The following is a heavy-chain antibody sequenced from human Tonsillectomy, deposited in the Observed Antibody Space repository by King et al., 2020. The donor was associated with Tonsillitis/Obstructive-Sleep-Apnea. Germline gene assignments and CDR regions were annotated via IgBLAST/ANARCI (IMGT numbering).Heavy chain of an antibody. Sequence: VQLVESGAEVKKPGASVKVSCEASGYTFTTYGIIWVRQAPGQGLEWMGWISAFNGNTNYAQKLQGRVTMTTDTSTSTAYMDLRSLRSDDTAVYYCAGIAVAGHYYYYGMDVWGQGTTVTVSS. V-gene: IGHV1-18*01. CDR3: AGIAVAGHYYYYGMDV. CDR1: GYTFTTYG. CDR2: ISAFNGNT. J-gene: IGHJ6*02. D-gene: IGHD6-19*01.